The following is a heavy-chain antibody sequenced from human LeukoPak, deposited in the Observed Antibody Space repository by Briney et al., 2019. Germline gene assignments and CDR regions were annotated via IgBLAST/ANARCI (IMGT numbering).Heavy chain of an antibody. Sequence: SETLSLTCTVSGGSISSYYWSWIRQTPGKGLEWIGYIYYSGSTSYNPSLKSRVTMLVDTSKNRFSLKLSSVTAADTAVYYCARMDSSGWYGWYFDLWGRGTLVTVSS. D-gene: IGHD6-19*01. CDR3: ARMDSSGWYGWYFDL. CDR2: IYYSGST. CDR1: GGSISSYY. V-gene: IGHV4-59*01. J-gene: IGHJ2*01.